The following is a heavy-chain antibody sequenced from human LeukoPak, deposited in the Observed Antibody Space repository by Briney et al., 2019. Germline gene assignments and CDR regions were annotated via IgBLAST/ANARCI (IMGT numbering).Heavy chain of an antibody. J-gene: IGHJ3*02. CDR3: SVGSSWYSPYTFDI. Sequence: SETLSLTCTVSGGSISSYYWSWIRQPPGKGLDWIGYIYYSGSTNYNPSLKSRVTISVDTSKNQFSLKLSSVTAADTAVYYCSVGSSWYSPYTFDIWGQGTMVTVSS. D-gene: IGHD6-13*01. V-gene: IGHV4-59*08. CDR2: IYYSGST. CDR1: GGSISSYY.